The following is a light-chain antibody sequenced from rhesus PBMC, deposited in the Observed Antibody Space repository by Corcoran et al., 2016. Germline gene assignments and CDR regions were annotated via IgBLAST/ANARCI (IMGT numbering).Light chain of an antibody. CDR1: SSDIGGYNY. CDR3: SSYAGNNIYI. V-gene: IGLV2-32*02. CDR2: EVS. Sequence: QAALTQPRSVSGSPGQSVTISCTGTSSDIGGYNYVSWYQQHPDTAPKLMISEVSKRPSGVSDRFSGSDSGNTASLTISGLQAEDEADYLFSSYAGNNIYIFGARARLTVL. J-gene: IGLJ1*01.